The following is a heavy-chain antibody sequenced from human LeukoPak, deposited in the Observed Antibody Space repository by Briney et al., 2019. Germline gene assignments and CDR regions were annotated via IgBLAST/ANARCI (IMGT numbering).Heavy chain of an antibody. CDR2: IGGDSGGI. CDR3: ARDFPLFN. V-gene: IGHV3-23*01. J-gene: IGHJ4*02. CDR1: GFSFSDYA. Sequence: GGSLRLSCAASGFSFSDYAMTWVRQAPGKGLEWVSVIGGDSGGIQYADSVKGRFSISRDNSKNTLYLQMNSLRVDDTAVYYCARDFPLFNWGQGALVTVSS.